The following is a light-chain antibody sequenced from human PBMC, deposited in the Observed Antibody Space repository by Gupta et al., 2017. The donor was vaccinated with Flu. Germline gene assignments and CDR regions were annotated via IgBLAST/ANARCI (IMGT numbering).Light chain of an antibody. CDR3: AAWDDTLNAFV. V-gene: IGLV1-44*01. CDR2: NND. Sequence: QSVLTQPPSASGTPGPRVTISCSCGNSNVGRNTVNWYQHVPGTAPKLLIYNNDQRPSGVPDRFSGSRSGTSGSLDVSGLQSGDESEYYCAAWDDTLNAFVFGTGTKLTLL. CDR1: NSNVGRNT. J-gene: IGLJ1*01.